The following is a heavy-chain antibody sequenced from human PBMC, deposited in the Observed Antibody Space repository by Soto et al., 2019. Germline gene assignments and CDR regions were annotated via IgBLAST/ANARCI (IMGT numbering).Heavy chain of an antibody. CDR1: GFTFSSYG. V-gene: IGHV3-30*03. CDR3: AIAQPDYATVTTAISY. CDR2: ISYDGSNK. Sequence: QVQLVESGGGVVQPGRSLRLSCAASGFTFSSYGMHWVRQAPGKGLEWVAVISYDGSNKYYADSVKGRFTISRDNSKNTLYLQMNSLRAEDTAVDYCAIAQPDYATVTTAISYWGQGTLVTVSS. J-gene: IGHJ4*02. D-gene: IGHD4-17*01.